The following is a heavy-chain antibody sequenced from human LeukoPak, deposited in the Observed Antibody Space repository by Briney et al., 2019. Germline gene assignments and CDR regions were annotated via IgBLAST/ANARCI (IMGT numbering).Heavy chain of an antibody. V-gene: IGHV3-23*01. D-gene: IGHD1-26*01. CDR1: GFPLSSYA. CDR3: ARLFSGVTTFDY. J-gene: IGHJ4*02. CDR2: TSSSDPGT. Sequence: PGGSLRLSCAASGFPLSSYAMSWVRQASGKGLEWVSATSSSDPGTYYADSVRGRFTISRDNSKNTLYLQLNSLRAEDTAIYFCARLFSGVTTFDYWGQGALVTVST.